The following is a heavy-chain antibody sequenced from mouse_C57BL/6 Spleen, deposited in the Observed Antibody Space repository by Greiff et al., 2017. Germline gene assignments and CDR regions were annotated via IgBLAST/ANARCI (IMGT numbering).Heavy chain of an antibody. J-gene: IGHJ3*01. Sequence: QVQLQQPGAELVKPGASVKLSCKASGYTFTSYWMHWVKQRPGRGLEWIGWIDPNSGGTKYNEKFKSKATLTVDKPSSTAYLTLSSLTSEDSAVYYCARDGVFQFAYWGQGTLVTVSA. CDR2: IDPNSGGT. V-gene: IGHV1-72*01. CDR3: ARDGVFQFAY. CDR1: GYTFTSYW.